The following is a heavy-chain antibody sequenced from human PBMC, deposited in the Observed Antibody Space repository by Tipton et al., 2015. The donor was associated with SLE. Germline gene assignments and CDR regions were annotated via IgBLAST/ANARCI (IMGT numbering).Heavy chain of an antibody. Sequence: QSGPEVKKPGSSVKVSCKASGGTFSSYAISWVRQAPGQGLEWMGGIIPIFGTANYAQKFQGRVTITADESTSTAYMELSSLRSEDTAVYYCARVPLGYDSSGSHDAFDIWGQGTMVTVSS. CDR2: IIPIFGTA. V-gene: IGHV1-69*01. J-gene: IGHJ3*02. CDR3: ARVPLGYDSSGSHDAFDI. CDR1: GGTFSSYA. D-gene: IGHD3-22*01.